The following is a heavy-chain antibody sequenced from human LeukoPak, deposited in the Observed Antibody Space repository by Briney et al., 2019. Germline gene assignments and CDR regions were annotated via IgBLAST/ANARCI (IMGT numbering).Heavy chain of an antibody. V-gene: IGHV3-74*01. CDR2: INSDASSR. J-gene: IGHJ5*02. CDR1: GFTFRSYW. D-gene: IGHD6-13*01. CDR3: AIGGEGLAAPAYNWFDP. Sequence: GGSLRLSCAASGFTFRSYWMHWVRQAPGKGLVWVSRINSDASSRNYADSVKGRFTISRDNAKNTLYLQMNSLRAEDTAVYYCAIGGEGLAAPAYNWFDPWGQGTLVTVSS.